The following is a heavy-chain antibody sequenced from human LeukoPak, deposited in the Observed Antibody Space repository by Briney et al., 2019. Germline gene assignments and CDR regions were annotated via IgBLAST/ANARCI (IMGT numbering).Heavy chain of an antibody. CDR3: ARAFGLTDY. CDR2: ISSSSSDT. CDR1: GFTFSDSY. V-gene: IGHV3-11*06. J-gene: IGHJ4*02. D-gene: IGHD3/OR15-3a*01. Sequence: AGGSLRLSCAASGFTFSDSYMSWIRQTPGKGLEWLSYISSSSSDTNYADSVKGRFAISRDNAKNSLYLQMNSLRDEDTAVYYCARAFGLTDYWGQGTLVTVSS.